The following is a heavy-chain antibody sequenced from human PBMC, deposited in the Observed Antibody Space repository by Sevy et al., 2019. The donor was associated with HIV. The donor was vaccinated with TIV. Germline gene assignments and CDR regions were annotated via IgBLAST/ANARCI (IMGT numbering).Heavy chain of an antibody. D-gene: IGHD3-22*01. CDR1: GFSFDSYG. CDR2: ISGSGTRT. Sequence: GGSLRLSCAVSGFSFDSYGMTWVRQAPGKGLEWVSGISGSGTRTYYADSVKGRFIISRDNSKNTLYLQMNSLRSEDTALDYRGKGGGGHYDPDEIGYYFYYYNMDVWGKGTTVTVSS. V-gene: IGHV3-23*01. CDR3: GKGGGGHYDPDEIGYYFYYYNMDV. J-gene: IGHJ6*03.